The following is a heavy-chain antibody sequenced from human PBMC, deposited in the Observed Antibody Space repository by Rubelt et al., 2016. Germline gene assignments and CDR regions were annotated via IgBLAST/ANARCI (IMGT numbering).Heavy chain of an antibody. D-gene: IGHD7-27*01. V-gene: IGHV1-18*01. CDR2: FSAYNGKK. CDR3: ARPNWGSDAFDI. Sequence: QVQLVQSGAEVKKPGASVKVSCKASGYTFTCYGISWVRQAPGQGLEWMGWFSAYNGKKNDATNVQGGVTMTNDTSTSTGYMELRGLRSDDTAVYYCARPNWGSDAFDIWGQGTMVTVSS. J-gene: IGHJ3*02. CDR1: GYTFTCYG.